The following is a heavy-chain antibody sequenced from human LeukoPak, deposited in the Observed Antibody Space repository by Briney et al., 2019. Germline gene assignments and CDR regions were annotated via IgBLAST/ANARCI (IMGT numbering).Heavy chain of an antibody. CDR1: GDSISSSSYY. CDR2: FYYSAST. D-gene: IGHD6-13*01. V-gene: IGHV4-39*01. J-gene: IGHJ4*02. CDR3: VRHTAAVYYFDY. Sequence: PSETLSLTXTVSGDSISSSSYYWGWIRQPPGKGLEWIGSFYYSASTYYNPSLKSRVTISVDTSKNQFSLKLSSVTAADTAVYYCVRHTAAVYYFDYWGQGTLVTVSS.